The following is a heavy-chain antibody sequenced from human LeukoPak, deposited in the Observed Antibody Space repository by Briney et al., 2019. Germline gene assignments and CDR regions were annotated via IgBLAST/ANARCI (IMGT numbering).Heavy chain of an antibody. J-gene: IGHJ6*03. V-gene: IGHV4-59*01. Sequence: TPSETLSLTCTVSGGSISSYYWSWIRQPPGKGLEWIGYIYYSGSTNYNPSPKSRVTISVDTSKNQFSLKLSSVTAADTAVYYCARTTVTTRYYYYMDVWGKGTTVTVSS. CDR2: IYYSGST. CDR1: GGSISSYY. CDR3: ARTTVTTRYYYYMDV. D-gene: IGHD4-17*01.